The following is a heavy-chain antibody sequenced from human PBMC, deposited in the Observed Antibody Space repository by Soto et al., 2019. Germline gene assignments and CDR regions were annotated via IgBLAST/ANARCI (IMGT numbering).Heavy chain of an antibody. D-gene: IGHD3-10*01. Sequence: QVQLVESGGGVVQPGRSLRLSCAASGFTFSNYGRHWVRQAPGKGLEWVAVILNDGSNRYHADSVKDRFTISRDNSKNTLYLQMSSLRAEDTAVYYCARDDEYSGNGMDVWGQGTTVTVS. CDR1: GFTFSNYG. CDR2: ILNDGSNR. J-gene: IGHJ6*02. CDR3: ARDDEYSGNGMDV. V-gene: IGHV3-33*01.